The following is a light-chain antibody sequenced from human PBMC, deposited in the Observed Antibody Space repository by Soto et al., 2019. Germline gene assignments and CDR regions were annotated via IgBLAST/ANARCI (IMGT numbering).Light chain of an antibody. Sequence: QSVLTQPPSASGSPGQSVTISCTGTSSDVGGYNYVSWYQQHPGKAPKLMIYEVSKRPSGVPVRFSGSKSGNTASLTVSGLQAEDEADYYCSSYAGSKGGFGTGTKVTVL. J-gene: IGLJ1*01. CDR2: EVS. V-gene: IGLV2-8*01. CDR1: SSDVGGYNY. CDR3: SSYAGSKGG.